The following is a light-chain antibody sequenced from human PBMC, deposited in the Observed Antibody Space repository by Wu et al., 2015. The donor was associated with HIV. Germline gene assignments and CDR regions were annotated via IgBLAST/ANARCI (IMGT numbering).Light chain of an antibody. V-gene: IGKV1-5*03. CDR3: QQYSSYFLT. J-gene: IGKJ1*01. CDR2: RAS. CDR1: EYQSW. Sequence: ASVWRHSHRLTCRPESEYQSWLAWYQPKTGETPTLLVYRASDIETGVPSRFSGSGSGTEFTLTISSLQPDDFATYYCQQYSSYFLTFGQGTKGG.